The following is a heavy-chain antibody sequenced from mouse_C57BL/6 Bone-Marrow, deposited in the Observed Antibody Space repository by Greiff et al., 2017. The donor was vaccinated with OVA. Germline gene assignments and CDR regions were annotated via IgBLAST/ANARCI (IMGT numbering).Heavy chain of an antibody. CDR2: INPSTGGT. D-gene: IGHD2-4*01. J-gene: IGHJ2*01. CDR1: GYSFTGYY. V-gene: IGHV1-42*01. Sequence: EVKLMESGPELVKPGASVKISCKASGYSFTGYYMNWVKQSPEKSLEWIGEINPSTGGTTYNQKFKAKATLTVDKSSSTAYMQLKSLTSEDSAVYYCARWGDYAGYWGQGTTLTVSS. CDR3: ARWGDYAGY.